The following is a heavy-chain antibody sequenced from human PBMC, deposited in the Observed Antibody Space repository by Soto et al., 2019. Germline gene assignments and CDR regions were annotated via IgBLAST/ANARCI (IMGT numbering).Heavy chain of an antibody. Sequence: QVQLQESGPGRVKPSGTLSLTCAVSSGSISSSNWWRWVRQPPGKGLEWIGEIYHSGSTNYNQSLKSRVTISVDKSKNQFSLKLSSVTAADTAVYYCASRSVAGTVYFDYWGQGTLVTVSS. CDR3: ASRSVAGTVYFDY. CDR2: IYHSGST. J-gene: IGHJ4*02. V-gene: IGHV4-4*02. D-gene: IGHD6-19*01. CDR1: SGSISSSNW.